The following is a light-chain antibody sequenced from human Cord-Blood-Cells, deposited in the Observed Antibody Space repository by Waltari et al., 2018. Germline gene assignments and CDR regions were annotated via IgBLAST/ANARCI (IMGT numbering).Light chain of an antibody. J-gene: IGKJ1*01. CDR1: QSISSY. CDR3: QPSYSTPRT. V-gene: IGKV1-39*01. Sequence: DIQMTQSPSSLSASVGDRVTVTSRASQSISSYLNWYQQKPGKAPKLLIDAASSLQSGVPSRVSGSGSGTDFTLTISSLQPEDFATYYCQPSYSTPRTFVQGTKVEIK. CDR2: AAS.